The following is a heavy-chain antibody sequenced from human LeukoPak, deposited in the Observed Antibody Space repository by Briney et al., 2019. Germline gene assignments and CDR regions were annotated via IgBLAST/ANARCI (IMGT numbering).Heavy chain of an antibody. Sequence: ASETLSLTCTVSGGSISSGDYYWSWIRQPPGKGLEWIGYIYYSGSTYYNPSLKSRVTISVDTSKNQFSLKLSSVTAADTAVYYCARVKGFTTGYYYDSSGYYYFDYWGQGTLVTVSS. CDR1: GGSISSGDYY. CDR3: ARVKGFTTGYYYDSSGYYYFDY. CDR2: IYYSGST. D-gene: IGHD3-22*01. J-gene: IGHJ4*02. V-gene: IGHV4-30-4*01.